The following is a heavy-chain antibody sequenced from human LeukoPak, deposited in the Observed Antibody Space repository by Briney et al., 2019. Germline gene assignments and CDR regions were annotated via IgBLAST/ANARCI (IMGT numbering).Heavy chain of an antibody. CDR3: AREPYDSSGYYYDYFDY. J-gene: IGHJ4*02. V-gene: IGHV3-7*01. CDR2: IKQDGSEK. CDR1: GFTFSNYA. Sequence: PGGSLRLSCAASGFTFSNYAMTWVRQAPGKGLEWVANIKQDGSEKYYVDSVKGRFTISRDNVKNSLYLQMNSLRAEDTAVYYCAREPYDSSGYYYDYFDYWGQGTLVTVSS. D-gene: IGHD3-22*01.